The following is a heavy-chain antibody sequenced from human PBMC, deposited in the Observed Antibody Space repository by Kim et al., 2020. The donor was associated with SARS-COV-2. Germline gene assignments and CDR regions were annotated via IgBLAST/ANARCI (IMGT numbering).Heavy chain of an antibody. CDR3: AKDWFDY. V-gene: IGHV3-23*01. CDR2: ISATNPGT. CDR1: GFTFNIYA. Sequence: GGSLRLSCAASGFTFNIYAMIWVRQAPGKGLEWVSAISATNPGTYYADSVKGRFTISRDTSNNALYLQMDSLRAEDTAIYYCAKDWFDYWGQGTLVTVSS. J-gene: IGHJ4*02.